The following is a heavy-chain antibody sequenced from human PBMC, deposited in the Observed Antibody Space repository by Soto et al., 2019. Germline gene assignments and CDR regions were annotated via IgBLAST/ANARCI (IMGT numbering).Heavy chain of an antibody. CDR2: IKQDGSEI. D-gene: IGHD1-26*01. V-gene: IGHV3-7*01. CDR1: GFMFSSYW. Sequence: VQLVESGGGLVEPGGSLRLSCEASGFMFSSYWMSWVRQAPGEGLEWVANIKQDGSEIHYLESVEGRFTILRDNARRSLYLQMNSLRAEDTAVYFCASYSGSYFPVGHDRWGQGTLVVVSS. J-gene: IGHJ5*02. CDR3: ASYSGSYFPVGHDR.